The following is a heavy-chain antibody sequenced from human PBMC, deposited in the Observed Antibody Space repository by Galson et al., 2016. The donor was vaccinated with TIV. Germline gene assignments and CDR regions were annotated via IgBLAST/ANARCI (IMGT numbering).Heavy chain of an antibody. J-gene: IGHJ6*04. D-gene: IGHD3-3*01. CDR3: ARVPTKTFDFWSGFDNSFCMDV. CDR1: GYTLSSYS. Sequence: SVKVSCKASGYTLSSYSISWVRQAPGQGLEWMGWISGYNGNINYAQKFQGRVTMTTDTSTNTAYMELRSLRSDDTAVYYCARVPTKTFDFWSGFDNSFCMDVWGKGTTVTVSS. V-gene: IGHV1-18*01. CDR2: ISGYNGNI.